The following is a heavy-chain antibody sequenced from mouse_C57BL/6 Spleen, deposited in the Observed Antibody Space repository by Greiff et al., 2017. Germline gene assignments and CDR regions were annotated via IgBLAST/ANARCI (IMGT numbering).Heavy chain of an antibody. J-gene: IGHJ4*01. D-gene: IGHD2-10*02. V-gene: IGHV1-76*01. CDR2: IYPGSGNT. CDR1: GYTFTDYY. CDR3: ASQEEYGNLYAMDY. Sequence: QVQLQQSGAELVRPGASVKLSCKASGYTFTDYYINWVKQRPGQGLEWIARIYPGSGNTYYNEKFKGKATLTAEKSSSTAYMQLSSLTSEDSAVYFCASQEEYGNLYAMDYWGQGTSVTVSS.